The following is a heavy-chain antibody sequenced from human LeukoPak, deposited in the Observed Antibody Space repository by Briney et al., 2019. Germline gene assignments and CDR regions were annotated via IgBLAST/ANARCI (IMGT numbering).Heavy chain of an antibody. CDR3: ARMDTAMGPSDY. D-gene: IGHD5-18*01. CDR2: IWYDGSNK. V-gene: IGHV3-33*01. Sequence: GGSLRLSCAASGFTFSSYGMHWVRQAPGKGLEWVAVIWYDGSNKYYADSVKGRFTISRDGSKNTLYLRMNSLRAEDTAVYYCARMDTAMGPSDYWGQGTLVTVSS. CDR1: GFTFSSYG. J-gene: IGHJ4*02.